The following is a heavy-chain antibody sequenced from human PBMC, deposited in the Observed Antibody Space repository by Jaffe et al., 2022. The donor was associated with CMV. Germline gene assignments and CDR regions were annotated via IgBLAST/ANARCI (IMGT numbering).Heavy chain of an antibody. D-gene: IGHD6-19*01. CDR3: AKRGPAAQVAGYYYFDS. Sequence: EVQLLESGGDLIQPGGSLRLSCAASGFTFSSYGMSWVRQTPGKGLEWVSSISSSTGSTYYADSVKGRFTISRDNSKNTLYLQMNSLRAEDTALYYCAKRGPAAQVAGYYYFDSWGQGSLVTVSS. J-gene: IGHJ4*02. CDR1: GFTFSSYG. V-gene: IGHV3-23*01. CDR2: ISSSTGST.